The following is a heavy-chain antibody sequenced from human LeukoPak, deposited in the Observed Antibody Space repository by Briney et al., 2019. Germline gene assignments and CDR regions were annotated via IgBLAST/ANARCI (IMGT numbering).Heavy chain of an antibody. CDR2: INHSGST. Sequence: SETLSLTCAVYGGSFRGYYWSWIRQPPGKGLEWIGEINHSGSTNYNPSLKSRGTISVDTSKNQFSLKLSSVTAADTAVYYCASRAVVDSSGYLPYYFDYWGQGTLVTVSS. V-gene: IGHV4-34*01. CDR1: GGSFRGYY. CDR3: ASRAVVDSSGYLPYYFDY. D-gene: IGHD3-22*01. J-gene: IGHJ4*02.